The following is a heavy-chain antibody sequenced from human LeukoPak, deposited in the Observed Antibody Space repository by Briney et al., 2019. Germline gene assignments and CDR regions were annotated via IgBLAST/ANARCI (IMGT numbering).Heavy chain of an antibody. CDR1: GYTLTELS. J-gene: IGHJ4*02. CDR3: ARSLLTYYYDSSGYYKDY. CDR2: FDPEDGET. Sequence: GASVKVSCKVSGYTLTELSMHWVRQAPGKGLEWMGGFDPEDGETIYAQKFQGRVTMTTDTSTSTAYMELRSLRSDDTAVYYCARSLLTYYYDSSGYYKDYWGQGTLVTVSS. V-gene: IGHV1-24*01. D-gene: IGHD3-22*01.